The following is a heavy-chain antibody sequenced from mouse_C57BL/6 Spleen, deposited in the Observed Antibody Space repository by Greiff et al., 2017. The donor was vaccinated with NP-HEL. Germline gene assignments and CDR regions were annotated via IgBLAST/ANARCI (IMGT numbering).Heavy chain of an antibody. V-gene: IGHV14-3*01. D-gene: IGHD2-5*01. Sequence: VHVKQSVAELVKPGASVKLSCTASGFNIKNTYMHWVKQRPEQGLEWIGRIDPANGNTKYAPKFQGKATITADTSSNTAYLQLSSLTSEHTAIYYCARRSYYSNRDDAMDYWGQGTSVTVSS. CDR3: ARRSYYSNRDDAMDY. J-gene: IGHJ4*01. CDR2: IDPANGNT. CDR1: GFNIKNTY.